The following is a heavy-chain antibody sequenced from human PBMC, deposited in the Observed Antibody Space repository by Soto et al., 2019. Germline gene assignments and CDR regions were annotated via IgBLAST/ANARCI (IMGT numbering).Heavy chain of an antibody. J-gene: IGHJ5*02. CDR3: ARGARYCSSTSCFLNWFDP. D-gene: IGHD2-2*01. CDR1: GFTFSSYW. Sequence: GGSLRLSCAASGFTFSSYWMHWVRQAPGKGLVWVSRINSDGSSTSYADSVKGRFTISRGNAKNTLYLQMNSLRAEDTAVYYCARGARYCSSTSCFLNWFDPWGQGTLVTV. CDR2: INSDGSST. V-gene: IGHV3-74*01.